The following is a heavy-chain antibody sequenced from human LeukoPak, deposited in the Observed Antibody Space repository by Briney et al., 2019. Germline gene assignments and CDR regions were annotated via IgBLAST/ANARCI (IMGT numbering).Heavy chain of an antibody. J-gene: IGHJ5*01. Sequence: GESLKISCKGSGYRFTDYWIAWVRQMPGKGLEWMGIIYSGDSDSRYSTSFQGQVTFSADKSISTAYLQWSSLKASDTAMYYCARRSYCYSTSCYGYWFDSWGQGALVTVSS. V-gene: IGHV5-51*01. CDR1: GYRFTDYW. CDR3: ARRSYCYSTSCYGYWFDS. D-gene: IGHD2-2*01. CDR2: IYSGDSDS.